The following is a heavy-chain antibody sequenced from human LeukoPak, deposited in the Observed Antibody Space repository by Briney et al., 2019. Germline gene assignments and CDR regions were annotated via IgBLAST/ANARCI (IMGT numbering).Heavy chain of an antibody. J-gene: IGHJ6*02. CDR1: GFTFSSYG. CDR3: ARGSGYYYYYGMDV. V-gene: IGHV3-33*08. Sequence: GGSLRLSCAASGFTFSSYGMHWVRQAPGKGLEWVAVIWYDGSNKYYADSVKGRFTISRDNSKNTLYLQMNSLRAEDTAVYYCARGSGYYYYYGMDVWGQGTTVTVSS. CDR2: IWYDGSNK.